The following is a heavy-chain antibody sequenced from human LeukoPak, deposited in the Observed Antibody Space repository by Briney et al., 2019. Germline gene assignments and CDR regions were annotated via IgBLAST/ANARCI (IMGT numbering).Heavy chain of an antibody. CDR2: ISGYNGNT. CDR3: ARDVGDIVTIPAAITVP. J-gene: IGHJ5*02. D-gene: IGHD2-2*01. V-gene: IGHV1-18*01. Sequence: ASVKVSCKGSGYSFSSYGINWVRQAPGQGLEWMGWISGYNGNTNYAQMVQGRVTMTTDTSTSTAYMELRSLRSDDTAMYYCARDVGDIVTIPAAITVPWGQGTLVTVSS. CDR1: GYSFSSYG.